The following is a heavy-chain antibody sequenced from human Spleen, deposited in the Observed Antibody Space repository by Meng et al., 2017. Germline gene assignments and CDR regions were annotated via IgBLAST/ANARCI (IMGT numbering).Heavy chain of an antibody. CDR3: ARVSFGSYGAFDI. CDR1: GGSISSSSYY. D-gene: IGHD2-15*01. V-gene: IGHV4-39*07. J-gene: IGHJ3*02. CDR2: IYYSGST. Sequence: SETLSLTCTVSGGSISSSSYYWGWIRQPPGKGLEWIGSIYYSGSTYYNPSLKSRVTISVDTSKNQFSLKLSSVTAADTAVYYCARVSFGSYGAFDIWGQGKMVNGSS.